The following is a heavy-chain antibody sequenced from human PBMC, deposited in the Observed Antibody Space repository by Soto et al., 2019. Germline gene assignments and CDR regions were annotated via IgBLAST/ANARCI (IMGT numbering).Heavy chain of an antibody. Sequence: ASVKVSCKASGGTFSSYTISWVRQAPGQGLEWMGRIIPILGIANYAQKFQGRVTITADKSTSTAYMELSSLRSEDTAVYYCASEVPFEYSSSFRNYYYYMDVWGKGTTVTVSS. CDR1: GGTFSSYT. V-gene: IGHV1-69*02. CDR3: ASEVPFEYSSSFRNYYYYMDV. D-gene: IGHD6-6*01. CDR2: IIPILGIA. J-gene: IGHJ6*03.